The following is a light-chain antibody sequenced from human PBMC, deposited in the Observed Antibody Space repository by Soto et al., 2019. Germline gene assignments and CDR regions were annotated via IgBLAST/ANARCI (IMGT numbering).Light chain of an antibody. CDR2: EVD. J-gene: IGLJ3*02. Sequence: QSALTQPASVSGSPGQSITISCTGTSSDVGTYNLVSWYQQHPGRAPKLIIYEVDSRTSGISDRFSGSKSGNTASLTISGLQPEDEADYYCSSFTNTISREDWVFGGGTKLTVL. V-gene: IGLV2-14*02. CDR1: SSDVGTYNL. CDR3: SSFTNTISREDWV.